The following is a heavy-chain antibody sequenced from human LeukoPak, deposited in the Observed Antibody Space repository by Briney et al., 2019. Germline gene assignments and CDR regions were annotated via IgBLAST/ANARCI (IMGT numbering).Heavy chain of an antibody. J-gene: IGHJ4*02. CDR3: AKDDAWLRFGE. CDR1: GFTFSSYA. CDR2: FSGSGGSI. Sequence: GGSLRLSCVASGFTFSSYAMSWVRQAPGKGLEWVSSFSGSGGSIYYADSVKGRFTISRDNSKNMVYLQVISLTAEDTAVYYCAKDDAWLRFGEWSQGTLVTVSA. V-gene: IGHV3-23*01. D-gene: IGHD3-10*01.